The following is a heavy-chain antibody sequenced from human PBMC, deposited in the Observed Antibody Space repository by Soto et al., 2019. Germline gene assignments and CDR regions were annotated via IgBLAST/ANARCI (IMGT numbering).Heavy chain of an antibody. Sequence: QVQLVQSGAEVKKPGASVKVSCKASGYTFTSYGISWVRQAPGPGLEWMGWISAYNGNTNYAQKLQGRGTMATDTSTRTAYRELGSLRAADTAVYYCARTGIAVADFDYYYGMDVWGQGTTVAVSS. CDR1: GYTFTSYG. CDR3: ARTGIAVADFDYYYGMDV. D-gene: IGHD6-19*01. CDR2: ISAYNGNT. J-gene: IGHJ6*02. V-gene: IGHV1-18*01.